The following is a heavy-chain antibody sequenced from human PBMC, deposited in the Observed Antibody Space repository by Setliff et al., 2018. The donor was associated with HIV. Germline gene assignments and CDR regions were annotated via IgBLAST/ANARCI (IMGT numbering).Heavy chain of an antibody. CDR2: IYYSGNT. CDR3: ARRGRPGDFDP. CDR1: GGSLSSSNYY. Sequence: SETLSLTCTVSGGSLSSSNYYCGWIRQPPGKGLEWIGSIYYSGNTYYNPSLKSRVTISGDTSKKQFSLKLRAVTAADSAVYYCARRGRPGDFDPWGQGTLVTVSS. D-gene: IGHD7-27*01. J-gene: IGHJ5*02. V-gene: IGHV4-39*01.